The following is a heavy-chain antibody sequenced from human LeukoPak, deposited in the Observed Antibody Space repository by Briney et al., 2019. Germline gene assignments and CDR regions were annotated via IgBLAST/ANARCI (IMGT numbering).Heavy chain of an antibody. CDR2: IYHSGST. CDR3: ARNSTLTSPNTGYFDY. Sequence: PSETLSLTCAVSGYSISSGGYWGWIRQPPGKGLEWIGSIYHSGSTSYNPSLQSRVTISVETSRNQFSLKLSSVTAADTAVYYCARNSTLTSPNTGYFDYWGQGTLVTVSS. J-gene: IGHJ4*02. D-gene: IGHD4-17*01. V-gene: IGHV4-38-2*01. CDR1: GYSISSGGY.